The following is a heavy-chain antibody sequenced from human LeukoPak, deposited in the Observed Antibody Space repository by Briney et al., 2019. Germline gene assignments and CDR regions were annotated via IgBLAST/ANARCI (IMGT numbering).Heavy chain of an antibody. CDR2: IQDDGATT. Sequence: PGGSLRLSCAASGLTFSNFPMHWVRQPPGKGLEWVALIQDDGATTNYADSVRGRFTISRDNSKSTVYLQMNSLKPDDTAVYYCATQSITLVVVISTFDYWGQGTLVTVSS. J-gene: IGHJ4*02. V-gene: IGHV3-30*02. CDR1: GLTFSNFP. D-gene: IGHD3-22*01. CDR3: ATQSITLVVVISTFDY.